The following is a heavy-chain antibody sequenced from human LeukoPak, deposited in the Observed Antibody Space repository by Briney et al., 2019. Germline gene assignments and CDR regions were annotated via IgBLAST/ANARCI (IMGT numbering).Heavy chain of an antibody. D-gene: IGHD6-13*01. CDR1: GGSISSSSYY. CDR3: ARPLASSWYEGNWFDP. CDR2: IYYSGST. Sequence: SETLSLTCTVSGGSISSSSYYWGWIRQPPGKGLEWIGSIYYSGSTYYIPSLKSRVTISVDTSKNQFSLKLSSVTAADTAVYYCARPLASSWYEGNWFDPWGQGTLVTVSS. J-gene: IGHJ5*02. V-gene: IGHV4-39*01.